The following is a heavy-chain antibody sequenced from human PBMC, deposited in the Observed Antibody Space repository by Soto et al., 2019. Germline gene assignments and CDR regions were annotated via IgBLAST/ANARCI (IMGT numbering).Heavy chain of an antibody. CDR1: GYTFTSYA. V-gene: IGHV1-3*01. CDR2: INAGIGDT. CDR3: ARAYYDTKGYSLDP. D-gene: IGHD3-16*01. J-gene: IGHJ5*02. Sequence: ASLKVSCKASGYTFTSYAMHWVRQAPGQRLEWMGWINAGIGDTQYSQKFQRRVTITRDTSASTAYMELSSLRSEDTAVYYCARAYYDTKGYSLDPWGLGTLVTVSS.